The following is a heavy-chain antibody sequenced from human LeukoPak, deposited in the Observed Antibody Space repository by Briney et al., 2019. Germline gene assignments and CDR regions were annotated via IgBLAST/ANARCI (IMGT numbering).Heavy chain of an antibody. CDR1: GYTFTSYD. D-gene: IGHD6-13*01. CDR3: AREALPGIAASDDY. CDR2: MNPNSGNT. J-gene: IGHJ4*02. Sequence: ASVKVSCKASGYTFTSYDINWVRQATGQGLGWMGWMNPNSGNTGYAQKFQGRVTMTRNTSISTAYMELSSLRSEDTAVYYCAREALPGIAASDDYWGQGTLVTVSS. V-gene: IGHV1-8*01.